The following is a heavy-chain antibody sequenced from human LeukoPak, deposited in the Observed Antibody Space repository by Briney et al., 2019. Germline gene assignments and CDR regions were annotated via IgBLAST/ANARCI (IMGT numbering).Heavy chain of an antibody. CDR3: ARDSSGSYLNYYYYYMDV. CDR2: IGSSSSYI. D-gene: IGHD1-26*01. J-gene: IGHJ6*03. Sequence: KTGGSLRLSCAASGFTFSSYSMNWVRQAPGKGLEWVSSIGSSSSYIYYADSVKGRFTISRDNAKNSLYLQMNSLRAEDTAVYYCARDSSGSYLNYYYYYMDVWGKGTTVTVSS. CDR1: GFTFSSYS. V-gene: IGHV3-21*01.